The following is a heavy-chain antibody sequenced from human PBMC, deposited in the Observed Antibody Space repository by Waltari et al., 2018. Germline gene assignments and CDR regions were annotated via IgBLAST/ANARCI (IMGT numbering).Heavy chain of an antibody. D-gene: IGHD4-17*01. V-gene: IGHV4-38-2*01. J-gene: IGHJ5*02. CDR3: ARRFVTTDQGFDP. CDR2: IYHSGST. CDR1: GYSISSGYY. Sequence: QVQLQESGPGLVKPSETLSLTCAVSGYSISSGYYWGWIRPPPGKGLEWIGSIYHSGSTYYNPTLKGRVTISVDTSKNQFSLKLSSVTAADTAVYYCARRFVTTDQGFDPWGQGTLVTVSS.